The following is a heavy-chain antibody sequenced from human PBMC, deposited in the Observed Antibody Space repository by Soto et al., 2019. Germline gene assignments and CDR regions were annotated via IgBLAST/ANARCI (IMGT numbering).Heavy chain of an antibody. D-gene: IGHD1-1*01. Sequence: EVQLLDSGGGLVQPGGSLRLSCAASGFTFSSYAMSWVRQAPGKGLEWVSGISGSGGATYYADSVKGRFTISRDNFKNTLYLQMSSLRAEDTAVYFCAKEGCSSLYKSDMDVWGNGTTVTVSS. J-gene: IGHJ6*03. CDR1: GFTFSSYA. CDR2: ISGSGGAT. V-gene: IGHV3-23*01. CDR3: AKEGCSSLYKSDMDV.